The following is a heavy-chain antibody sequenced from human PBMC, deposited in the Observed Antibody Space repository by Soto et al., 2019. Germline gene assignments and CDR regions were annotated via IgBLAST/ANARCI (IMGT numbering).Heavy chain of an antibody. CDR2: ISWNSGTI. CDR1: GFSFDDYA. D-gene: IGHD2-21*02. V-gene: IGHV3-9*01. Sequence: EVQVVESGGGLVQPGRSLRLSCAASGFSFDDYAMHWVRQAPGKGLEWVSGISWNSGTIGYADSVKGRFTISRDNAKNSLYLQINSLRAEDTALYYCAKSTDGTANGMGVWGQGTTVTVSS. J-gene: IGHJ6*02. CDR3: AKSTDGTANGMGV.